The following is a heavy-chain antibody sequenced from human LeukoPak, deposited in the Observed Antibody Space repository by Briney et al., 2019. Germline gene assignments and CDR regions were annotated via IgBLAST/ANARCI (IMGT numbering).Heavy chain of an antibody. D-gene: IGHD6-13*01. J-gene: IGHJ5*02. V-gene: IGHV4-59*12. CDR2: IYYSGST. CDR1: GGSISSYY. Sequence: PSETLSLTCTVSGGSISSYYWSWIRQPPGKGLEWIGYIYYSGSTNYNPSLKSRVTISVDTSKNQFSLKLSSVTAADTAVYYCARDHSSSWYRRDYNWLDPWGQGTLVTVSS. CDR3: ARDHSSSWYRRDYNWLDP.